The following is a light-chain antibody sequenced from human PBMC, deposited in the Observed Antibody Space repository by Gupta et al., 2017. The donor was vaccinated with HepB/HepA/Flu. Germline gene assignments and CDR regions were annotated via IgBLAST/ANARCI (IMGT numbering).Light chain of an antibody. J-gene: IGKJ1*01. Sequence: DLQMTPSPSSLSASVGDRVTITCRASQSISTYLNWYEQKPGKAPKVLIHTASSLQTGVPSRFSASGSGTEFTLTIDRLQPEDFATYYCQQNNNIPGTFGQGTKVEIK. V-gene: IGKV1-39*01. CDR3: QQNNNIPGT. CDR1: QSISTY. CDR2: TAS.